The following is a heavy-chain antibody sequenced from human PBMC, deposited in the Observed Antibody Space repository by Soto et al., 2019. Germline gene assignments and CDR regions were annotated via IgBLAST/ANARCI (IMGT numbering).Heavy chain of an antibody. D-gene: IGHD3-3*01. J-gene: IGHJ6*02. Sequence: SETLSLTCAVYGGSFSGYYWNWIRQPPGKGLEWIGEINHSGSTNYNPSLKSRVTISVDTSKNQFSLRLSSVIAADTAVYYCARGLRSLEWSNIYYYGMDVWGQGTTVTVSS. CDR2: INHSGST. V-gene: IGHV4-34*01. CDR3: ARGLRSLEWSNIYYYGMDV. CDR1: GGSFSGYY.